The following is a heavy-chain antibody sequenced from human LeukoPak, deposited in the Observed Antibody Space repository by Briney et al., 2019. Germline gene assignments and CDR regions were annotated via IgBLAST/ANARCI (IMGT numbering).Heavy chain of an antibody. V-gene: IGHV3-48*01. CDR3: AREGRGSDY. D-gene: IGHD1-26*01. J-gene: IGHJ4*02. Sequence: GGSLRLSCAASGFTFDDYAMHRVRQAPGKGLEWVSYISSSSSTIYYADSVKGRFTISRDNAKNSLYLQMNSLRAEDTAVYYCAREGRGSDYWGQGTLVTVSS. CDR1: GFTFDDYA. CDR2: ISSSSSTI.